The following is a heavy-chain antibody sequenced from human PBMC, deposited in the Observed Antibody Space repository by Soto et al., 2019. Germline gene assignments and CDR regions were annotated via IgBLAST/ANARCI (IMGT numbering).Heavy chain of an antibody. CDR1: GGTFSSYT. V-gene: IGHV1-69*02. D-gene: IGHD4-17*01. Sequence: QVQLVQSGAEVKKPGSSVKVSCKASGGTFSSYTICWVRQAPGQGLEWMGRIIPILGLANYAQKSQGRVTRTLDESTTTAYMELRSLRSEGTAVYYCARVARDYFDYLDYWGQGTLVTVSS. CDR3: ARVARDYFDYLDY. CDR2: IIPILGLA. J-gene: IGHJ4*02.